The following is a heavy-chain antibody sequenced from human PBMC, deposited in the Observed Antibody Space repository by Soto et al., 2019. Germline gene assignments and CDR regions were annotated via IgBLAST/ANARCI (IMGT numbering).Heavy chain of an antibody. CDR3: ARDPSGDYVNY. J-gene: IGHJ4*02. CDR1: GFTFSSYW. Sequence: GSLRLSCAASGFTFSSYWMSWVRQAPGKGLEWVANIKQDGSEKYYVDSVKGRFTISRDNAKNSLYLQMNSLRAEDTAVYYCARDPSGDYVNYWGQGTLVTVSA. CDR2: IKQDGSEK. V-gene: IGHV3-7*01. D-gene: IGHD4-17*01.